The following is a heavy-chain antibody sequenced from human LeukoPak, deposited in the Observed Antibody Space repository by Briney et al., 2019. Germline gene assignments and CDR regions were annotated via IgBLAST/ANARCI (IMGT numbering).Heavy chain of an antibody. V-gene: IGHV4-39*01. CDR1: DGSISSNIYY. D-gene: IGHD3-10*01. J-gene: IGHJ4*02. CDR2: INYSGST. Sequence: SETLSLTCTVSDGSISSNIYYWGWIRQPPGKGLEWIGSINYSGSTYHSPSLESRVTISVDKSRIQISLRLSSVTAADTAVYYCARRLSANYYGSGSSVDYWGQGTLVTVSS. CDR3: ARRLSANYYGSGSSVDY.